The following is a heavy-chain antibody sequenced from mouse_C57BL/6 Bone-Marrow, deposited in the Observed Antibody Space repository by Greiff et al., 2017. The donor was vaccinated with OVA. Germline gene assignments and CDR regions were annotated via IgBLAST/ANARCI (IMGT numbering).Heavy chain of an antibody. CDR1: GYSFTGYY. Sequence: EVQLQQSGPELVKPGASVKISCKASGYSFTGYYMNWVKQSPEKSLEWIGEINPSTGGTTYNQKFKAKATLTVDKSSSTAYMQLKSLTSEDSAVYYCARACGYFDVWGTGTTVTVSS. CDR3: ARACGYFDV. CDR2: INPSTGGT. J-gene: IGHJ1*03. V-gene: IGHV1-42*01.